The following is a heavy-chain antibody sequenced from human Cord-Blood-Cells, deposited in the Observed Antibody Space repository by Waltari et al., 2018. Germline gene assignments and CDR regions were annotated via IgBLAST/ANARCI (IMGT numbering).Heavy chain of an antibody. CDR2: ISSSSSYI. D-gene: IGHD3-3*01. CDR1: GFTFCSYS. Sequence: EVQLVESGGGLVKPGGPLRLSCAASGFTFCSYSMNWVRQAPGKGLEWVSSISSSSSYIYYADSVKGRFTISRDNAKNSLYLQMNSLGAEDTAVYYCARAYDFWSGYDYWGQGTLVTVSS. J-gene: IGHJ4*02. CDR3: ARAYDFWSGYDY. V-gene: IGHV3-21*01.